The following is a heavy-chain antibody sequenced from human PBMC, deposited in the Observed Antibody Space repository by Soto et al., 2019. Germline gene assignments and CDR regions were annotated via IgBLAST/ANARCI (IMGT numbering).Heavy chain of an antibody. Sequence: SETLSLTCAVSGGSISSNHWWSWVRQSPGKGLERIGESYHSGSTNYNPSLKSRVTISVDKSKNQFSLKVSSVIAADTAVYYCARKQYNSPWGFDIWGQGTMVTVSS. V-gene: IGHV4-4*02. D-gene: IGHD1-20*01. CDR3: ARKQYNSPWGFDI. CDR2: SYHSGST. J-gene: IGHJ3*02. CDR1: GGSISSNHW.